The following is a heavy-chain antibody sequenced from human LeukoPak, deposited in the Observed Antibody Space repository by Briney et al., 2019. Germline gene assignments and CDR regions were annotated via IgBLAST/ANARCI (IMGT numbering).Heavy chain of an antibody. V-gene: IGHV3-66*01. CDR2: IYSGGGT. CDR1: GFTVSSSY. CDR3: ARNYYDSSAYYYFDY. J-gene: IGHJ4*02. D-gene: IGHD3-22*01. Sequence: GGPLRLSCAASGFTVSSSYMNWVRQAPGKGLEWVSLIYSGGGTYYADSVKGRFTISRDNSKNTLYLQMNSLRAEDTAVYYCARNYYDSSAYYYFDYWGQGTLVTVSS.